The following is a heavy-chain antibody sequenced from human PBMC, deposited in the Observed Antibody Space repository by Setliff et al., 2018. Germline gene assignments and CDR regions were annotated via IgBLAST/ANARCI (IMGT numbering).Heavy chain of an antibody. D-gene: IGHD3-22*01. CDR2: ISPAGET. CDR1: GYTFSAYY. Sequence: ASVKVSCKASGYTFSAYYIHWVRQAPGQGLEWMGMISPAGETNYAQKFRGRVTMTRDTSTSTVYMELSSLRTEDTAVYYCARGYYDSYARYYVVGDYWGQGTPVTVSS. CDR3: ARGYYDSYARYYVVGDY. J-gene: IGHJ4*02. V-gene: IGHV1-46*01.